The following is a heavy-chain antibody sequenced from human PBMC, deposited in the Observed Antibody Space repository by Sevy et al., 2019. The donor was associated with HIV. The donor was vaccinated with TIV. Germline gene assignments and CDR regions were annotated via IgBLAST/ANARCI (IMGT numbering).Heavy chain of an antibody. CDR3: ARALYDFWSGYYQPTFDY. D-gene: IGHD3-3*01. CDR1: GGSISSGGYS. J-gene: IGHJ4*02. CDR2: IYHSGST. Sequence: SETLSLTCAVSGGSISSGGYSWSWIRQPPGKGLEWIGYIYHSGSTYYNPSLKSRVTISVDRSKNQFSLKLSSVTAADTAVYYCARALYDFWSGYYQPTFDYWDQGTLVTVSS. V-gene: IGHV4-30-2*01.